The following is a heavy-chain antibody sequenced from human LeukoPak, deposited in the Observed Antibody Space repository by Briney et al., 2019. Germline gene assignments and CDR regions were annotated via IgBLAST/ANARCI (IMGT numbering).Heavy chain of an antibody. V-gene: IGHV4-59*11. CDR2: IYYSGST. CDR1: GGSISSHY. CDR3: ARGRNGYNPDY. D-gene: IGHD5-24*01. Sequence: PSETLPLTCTVSGGSISSHYWSWIRQPPGKGLEWIGYIYYSGSTNYNPSIMSRVTISVDTSKNQCSLKLSSVTAEDTAVYSCARGRNGYNPDYWGQGTLVTASS. J-gene: IGHJ4*02.